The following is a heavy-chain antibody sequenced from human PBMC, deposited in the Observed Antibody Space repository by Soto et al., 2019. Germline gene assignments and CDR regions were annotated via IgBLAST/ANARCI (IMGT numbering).Heavy chain of an antibody. CDR3: APGYGLEGPEVDY. CDR1: GFTFSSYG. J-gene: IGHJ4*02. V-gene: IGHV3-30*03. D-gene: IGHD5-12*01. Sequence: QVQLVESGGGVVQPGRSLRLSCAASGFTFSSYGMHWVRQAPGKGLEWVAVISYDGSNKYYADSVKGRFTISRDNSKNTLYLQMNSLRAEDTAVSYCAPGYGLEGPEVDYWGQGTLVTVSS. CDR2: ISYDGSNK.